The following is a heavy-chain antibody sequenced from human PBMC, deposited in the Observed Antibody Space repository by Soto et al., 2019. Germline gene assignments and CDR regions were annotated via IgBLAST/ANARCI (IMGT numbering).Heavy chain of an antibody. D-gene: IGHD2-21*01. Sequence: ASVTVFCQASGGTFSSYWIGWVRQMPGKGLEWMGIIYPGDSDTRYSPSFQGQVTISADKSISTAYLQWSSLKASDTAMYYCARPDAPYCGGDCYPHYWGQGTLVTVSS. J-gene: IGHJ4*02. CDR3: ARPDAPYCGGDCYPHY. V-gene: IGHV5-51*01. CDR1: GGTFSSYW. CDR2: IYPGDSDT.